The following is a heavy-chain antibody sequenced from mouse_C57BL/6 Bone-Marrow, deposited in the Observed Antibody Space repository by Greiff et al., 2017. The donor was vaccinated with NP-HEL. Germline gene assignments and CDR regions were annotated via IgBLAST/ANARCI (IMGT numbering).Heavy chain of an antibody. CDR3: ARNMLHYYGSSYEAMDY. V-gene: IGHV1-4*01. CDR1: GYTFTSYT. J-gene: IGHJ4*01. D-gene: IGHD1-1*01. CDR2: INPSSGYT. Sequence: VQLQQSGAELARPGASVKMSCKASGYTFTSYTMHWVKQRPGQGLEWIGYINPSSGYTKYNQKFKDKAPLTADKSSSTAYMQLSSLTSEDSAVYYCARNMLHYYGSSYEAMDYWGQGTSVTVSS.